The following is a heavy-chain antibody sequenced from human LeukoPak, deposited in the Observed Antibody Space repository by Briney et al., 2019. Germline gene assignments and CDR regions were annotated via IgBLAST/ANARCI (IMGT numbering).Heavy chain of an antibody. D-gene: IGHD2-15*01. V-gene: IGHV4-59*08. CDR1: GGSISSYY. CDR2: VSYSGIT. J-gene: IGHJ4*02. CDR3: AGHALEYCSGGTCSHFDY. Sequence: PSETLSLTCTVSGGSISSYYWSWIRQPPGKGLEWMGFVSYSGITTYNPSLKSRVTISVDTSKNQFSLKLSSVTAADTAVYPCAGHALEYCSGGTCSHFDYWGQGTLVTVSS.